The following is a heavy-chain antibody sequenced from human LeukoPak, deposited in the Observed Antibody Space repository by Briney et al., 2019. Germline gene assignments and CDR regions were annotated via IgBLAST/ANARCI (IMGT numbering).Heavy chain of an antibody. CDR2: IYYSGST. D-gene: IGHD1-26*01. J-gene: IGHJ4*02. CDR3: AREGGASGEVDY. Sequence: PSETLSLTCTVSGGSISSGDYYWSWIRQPPGKGLEWIGYIYYSGSTYYNPSLKSRGTISVDTSKNQCSLKLSSVTAADTAVYYCAREGGASGEVDYWGQGTLVTVSS. CDR1: GGSISSGDYY. V-gene: IGHV4-30-4*08.